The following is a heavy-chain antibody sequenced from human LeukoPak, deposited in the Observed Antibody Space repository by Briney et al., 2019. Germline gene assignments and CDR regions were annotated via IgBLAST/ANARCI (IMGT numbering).Heavy chain of an antibody. CDR1: GGSIRTFY. J-gene: IGHJ5*02. V-gene: IGHV4-4*07. D-gene: IGHD4-17*01. Sequence: SETLSLTCTVSGGSIRTFYLSWIRRPVGKGLEWIGRMSPSATTYNPSLKSRVTMSIDTSKSQFFLNLRSVTAADTAVYYCARDSGTTGEVKFVPWGQGILVTVSS. CDR2: MSPSATT. CDR3: ARDSGTTGEVKFVP.